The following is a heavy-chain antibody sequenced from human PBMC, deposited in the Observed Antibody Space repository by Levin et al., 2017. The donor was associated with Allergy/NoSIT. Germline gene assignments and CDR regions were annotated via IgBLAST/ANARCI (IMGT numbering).Heavy chain of an antibody. CDR1: GFSFSGSS. D-gene: IGHD2-2*01. CDR3: ARDTSGFLTLTYFDH. V-gene: IGHV3-21*01. Sequence: SGGSLRLSCAASGFSFSGSSMSWVRQAPGKGLEWVSYIDSTSGYKFYADSVKGRFTISRDNAKNLLFLQMNSLRVGDTAVYYCARDTSGFLTLTYFDHWGQGAPVTVSS. J-gene: IGHJ4*02. CDR2: IDSTSGYK.